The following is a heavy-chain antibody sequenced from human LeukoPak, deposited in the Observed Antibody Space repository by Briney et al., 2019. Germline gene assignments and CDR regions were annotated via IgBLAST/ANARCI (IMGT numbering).Heavy chain of an antibody. V-gene: IGHV4-59*01. D-gene: IGHD2-2*01. J-gene: IGHJ3*02. CDR3: SRFLKPTARCAFDI. CDR1: GGSINNYY. Sequence: PSETLSLTCTVSGGSINNYYWSWVRQPPGKGLEWVGYIYYTGSTNYSPSLKSRVTMSVDTSKNQFSLKLTSVTAADTAVFYCSRFLKPTARCAFDIWGQGTMVTVSS. CDR2: IYYTGST.